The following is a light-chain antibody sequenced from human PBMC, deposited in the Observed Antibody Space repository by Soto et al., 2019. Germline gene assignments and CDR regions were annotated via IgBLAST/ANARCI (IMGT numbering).Light chain of an antibody. CDR3: YSYRGYYTRV. CDR2: EVS. V-gene: IGLV2-14*01. CDR1: SSDVGGYNF. Sequence: QSVLTQPASVSGSPGQSITISCTGTSSDVGGYNFVSWYQQHPGRAPKLLIYEVSRRRSGVSNRFSGSKSGDTASLTISGLQAEDEADYYCYSYRGYYTRVFGPGTKVTVL. J-gene: IGLJ1*01.